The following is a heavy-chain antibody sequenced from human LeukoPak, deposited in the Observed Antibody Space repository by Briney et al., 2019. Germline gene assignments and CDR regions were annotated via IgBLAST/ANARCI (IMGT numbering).Heavy chain of an antibody. Sequence: ASVKVSCKASGGTFSSYAISWVRQAPGQGLEWMGAIIPIFGTANYAQKFQGRVTITTDESTSTAYMELSSLRSEDTAVYYCARDGTTGTTVAFDIWGQGTMVTVSS. D-gene: IGHD1-1*01. CDR1: GGTFSSYA. CDR3: ARDGTTGTTVAFDI. V-gene: IGHV1-69*05. J-gene: IGHJ3*02. CDR2: IIPIFGTA.